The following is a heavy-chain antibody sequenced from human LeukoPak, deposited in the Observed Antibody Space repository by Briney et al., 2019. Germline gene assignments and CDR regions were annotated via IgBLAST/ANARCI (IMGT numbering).Heavy chain of an antibody. J-gene: IGHJ4*02. CDR1: GGSISSHY. CDR2: IYYSGST. D-gene: IGHD6-13*01. V-gene: IGHV4-59*11. Sequence: SETLSLTCTVSGGSISSHYWSWIRQPPGKGREWVGYIYYSGSTNYNPSLKSRVTISVDTSKNQFSLKLSSVTAADTTVYYCARDAGKQQLGSFDYWGQGTLVTVSS. CDR3: ARDAGKQQLGSFDY.